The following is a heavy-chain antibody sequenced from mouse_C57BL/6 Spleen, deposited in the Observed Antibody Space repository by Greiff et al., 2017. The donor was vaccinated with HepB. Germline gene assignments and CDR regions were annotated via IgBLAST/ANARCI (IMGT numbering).Heavy chain of an antibody. D-gene: IGHD2-1*01. CDR1: GYAFSSSW. Sequence: VQLQESGPELVKPGASVKISCKASGYAFSSSWMNWVKQRPGKGLEWIGRIYPGDGDTNYNGKFKGKATLTADKSSSTAYMQLSSLTSEDSAVYFCARAGYGNYWYFDVWGTGTTVTVSS. CDR2: IYPGDGDT. V-gene: IGHV1-82*01. CDR3: ARAGYGNYWYFDV. J-gene: IGHJ1*03.